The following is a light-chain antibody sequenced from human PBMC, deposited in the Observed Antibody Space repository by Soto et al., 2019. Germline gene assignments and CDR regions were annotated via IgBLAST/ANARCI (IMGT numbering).Light chain of an antibody. Sequence: QSVLTQPASTSGSPGQSITISCTGTSSDVGDYNYVSWYQQPPGKAPKLIIYEVRSRPSGVSNRFSGSKSGNTASLTISGLQAEDEADYYCSSYTSSSTAVFGTGTKVTVL. CDR1: SSDVGDYNY. CDR3: SSYTSSSTAV. V-gene: IGLV2-14*01. J-gene: IGLJ1*01. CDR2: EVR.